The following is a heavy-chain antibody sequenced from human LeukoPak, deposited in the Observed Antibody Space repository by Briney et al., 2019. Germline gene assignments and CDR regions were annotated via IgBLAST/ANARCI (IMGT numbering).Heavy chain of an antibody. CDR2: ISGSGGST. CDR3: AKDYDFWSGFLNYFDY. D-gene: IGHD3-3*01. Sequence: GGSLRLSCAASGFTFSSYAMNWVRQAPGKGLEWVSAISGSGGSTYYADSVKGRFTISRDNSKNTLYLQMNSLRAEDTAVYYCAKDYDFWSGFLNYFDYWGQGTLVTASS. J-gene: IGHJ4*02. V-gene: IGHV3-23*01. CDR1: GFTFSSYA.